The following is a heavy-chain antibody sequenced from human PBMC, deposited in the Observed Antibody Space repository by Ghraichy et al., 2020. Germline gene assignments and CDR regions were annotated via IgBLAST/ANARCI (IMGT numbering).Heavy chain of an antibody. CDR2: IRSKAYGGTT. CDR1: GFTFYDYS. D-gene: IGHD3-9*01. J-gene: IGHJ2*01. CDR3: TRTDILTGFVAWYFDL. V-gene: IGHV3-49*04. Sequence: GGSLRLSCTASGFTFYDYSLTWVRQAPGKGLEWVGFIRSKAYGGTTEYAASVKGRFTISRDDSKSIAYLQMNSLKTEDTAFYYCTRTDILTGFVAWYFDLWGRGTLVTVSS.